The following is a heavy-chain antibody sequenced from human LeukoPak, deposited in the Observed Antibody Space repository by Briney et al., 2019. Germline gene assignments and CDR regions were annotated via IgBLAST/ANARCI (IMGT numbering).Heavy chain of an antibody. J-gene: IGHJ5*02. CDR2: ISGSGGST. CDR1: GFTFSSYA. V-gene: IGHV3-23*01. Sequence: PGGSLRLSCAASGFTFSSYAMSWVRQAPGKGLEWVSAISGSGGSTYYADSVKGRFTISRDNSKNTLYLQMNSLRAEDTAVYYCAKAAQSRTICGVVTEFDPWGQGTLVTVSS. D-gene: IGHD3-3*01. CDR3: AKAAQSRTICGVVTEFDP.